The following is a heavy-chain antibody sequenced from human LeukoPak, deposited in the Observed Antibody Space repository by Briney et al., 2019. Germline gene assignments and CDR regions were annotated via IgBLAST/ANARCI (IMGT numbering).Heavy chain of an antibody. V-gene: IGHV3-30*02. CDR3: AKSHTMAQSDYGDFGY. D-gene: IGHD4-17*01. Sequence: GGSLRLSCVASGFRFSGYAIHWVRQAPGKGLEWVAFIRYDGSDKYYEDSLKGRFTISRDNSKNTVYLQMNSLRAEDTAVYYCAKSHTMAQSDYGDFGYWGQGTLVTVSS. CDR2: IRYDGSDK. J-gene: IGHJ4*02. CDR1: GFRFSGYA.